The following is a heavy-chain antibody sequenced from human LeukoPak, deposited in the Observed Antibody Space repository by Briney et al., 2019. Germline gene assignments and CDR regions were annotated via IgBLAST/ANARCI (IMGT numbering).Heavy chain of an antibody. CDR2: ISNSGGNT. V-gene: IGHV3-23*01. J-gene: IGHJ4*02. Sequence: GGSLRLSCAASGFTFRNYGMSWVRQAPGKGLEWVSAISNSGGNTYYADSVKGRFTISRDNSRNTLYLQMHSLRAGDTAVYYCARAAAGLPFDSWGQGTLVTVSS. D-gene: IGHD3-16*01. CDR3: ARAAAGLPFDS. CDR1: GFTFRNYG.